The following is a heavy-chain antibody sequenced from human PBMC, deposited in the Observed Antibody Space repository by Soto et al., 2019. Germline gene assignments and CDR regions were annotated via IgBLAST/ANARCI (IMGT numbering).Heavy chain of an antibody. V-gene: IGHV4-4*02. J-gene: IGHJ2*01. CDR1: SGSISSSNW. CDR3: ATYIRSPFYWYCDL. D-gene: IGHD1-26*01. CDR2: IYHSGST. Sequence: QVQLQESGPGLVKPSGTLSLTCAVSSGSISSSNWWSWVRQPPGEGLEWVAEIYHSGSTNYNPSLKSRVTISVDKTKNQYALKLRSVTAADTAVYYCATYIRSPFYWYCDLWGRGSMVTVSS.